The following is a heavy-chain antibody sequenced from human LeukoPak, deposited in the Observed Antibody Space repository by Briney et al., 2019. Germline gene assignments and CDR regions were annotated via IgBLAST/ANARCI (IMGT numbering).Heavy chain of an antibody. CDR2: MYISGET. D-gene: IGHD6-19*01. V-gene: IGHV4-4*07. CDR3: ASGIQGAGNNY. J-gene: IGHJ4*02. Sequence: SETLSLTCTVSGGSISTYYWSWIRQPAGKGLEWIGRMYISGETNYNPSLKSRVTVSLDTSKNHFSLKLTSVTAADTAMYFCASGIQGAGNNYWGQGTLVTVSS. CDR1: GGSISTYY.